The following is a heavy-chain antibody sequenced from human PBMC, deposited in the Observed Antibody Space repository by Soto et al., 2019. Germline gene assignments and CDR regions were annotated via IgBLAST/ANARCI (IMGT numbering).Heavy chain of an antibody. CDR3: ARGVGRKPLEDWTDNWFDP. CDR2: IYYSGST. V-gene: IGHV4-31*03. D-gene: IGHD1-1*01. Sequence: SETLSLTCTVSGGSISSGGYYCSWIRQHPGKGLEWIGYIYYSGSTYYNPSLKSRVTISVDTSKNQFSLKLSSVTAADTAVYYCARGVGRKPLEDWTDNWFDPWGQGTLVTVSS. CDR1: GGSISSGGYY. J-gene: IGHJ5*02.